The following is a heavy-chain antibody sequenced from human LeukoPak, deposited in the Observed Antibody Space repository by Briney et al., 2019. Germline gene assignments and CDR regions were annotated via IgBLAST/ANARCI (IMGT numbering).Heavy chain of an antibody. D-gene: IGHD2-2*01. J-gene: IGHJ5*02. Sequence: ASVKVSCKASGYSFTSYDINWVRQATGQGLEWMGWMNPNSGNTGYTQKFQGRVTITRNTSISTAYMELSSLRSEDTAVYYCARGAYSPLGYCSSTSCSASWFDPWGQGTLVTVSS. V-gene: IGHV1-8*01. CDR3: ARGAYSPLGYCSSTSCSASWFDP. CDR2: MNPNSGNT. CDR1: GYSFTSYD.